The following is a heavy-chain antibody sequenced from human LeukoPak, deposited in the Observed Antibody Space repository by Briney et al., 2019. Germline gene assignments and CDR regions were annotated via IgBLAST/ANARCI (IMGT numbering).Heavy chain of an antibody. Sequence: GGSLRLSCVASGFTFSSYAMSWVRQAPGKGLEWVSAISGSGGSTYYADSVKGRFTISRDNSKNTVYLQMNSLRAEDTAVYYCAKGRDSTATRGYFDYWGQGTLVTVSS. CDR1: GFTFSSYA. CDR3: AKGRDSTATRGYFDY. D-gene: IGHD1-1*01. J-gene: IGHJ4*02. V-gene: IGHV3-23*01. CDR2: ISGSGGST.